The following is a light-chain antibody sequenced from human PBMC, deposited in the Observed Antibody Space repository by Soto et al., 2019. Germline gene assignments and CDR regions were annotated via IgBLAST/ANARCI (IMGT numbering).Light chain of an antibody. Sequence: EIVMTQSPATLSVSPGERATLSCSASESVSNNLAWYQQKPGQAPRLLIYGASTRATGIPARFSGSGFGTEFTLTITGLQAEDFAGYYWQQYDNWPPWAFGQGTQVEI. CDR2: GAS. CDR1: ESVSNN. CDR3: QQYDNWPPWA. J-gene: IGKJ1*01. V-gene: IGKV3-15*01.